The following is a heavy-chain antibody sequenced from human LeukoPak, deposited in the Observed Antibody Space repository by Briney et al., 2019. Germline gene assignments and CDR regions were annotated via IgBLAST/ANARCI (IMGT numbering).Heavy chain of an antibody. V-gene: IGHV1-18*01. D-gene: IGHD3-10*01. CDR1: GGTFSSYA. Sequence: ASVKVSCKASGGTFSSYAISWVRQAPGQGLEWMGWISTYNGNTNYAQKLQGRITMTTDTSTSTAYMELRSLRSDDTAVYYCASASYYGSGVYYFDYWGQGTLVTVSS. J-gene: IGHJ4*02. CDR3: ASASYYGSGVYYFDY. CDR2: ISTYNGNT.